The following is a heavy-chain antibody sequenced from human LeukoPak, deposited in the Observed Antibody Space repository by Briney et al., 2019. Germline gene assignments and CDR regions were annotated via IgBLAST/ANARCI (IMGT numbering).Heavy chain of an antibody. CDR3: ARGDSVLTNY. D-gene: IGHD3-9*01. Sequence: ASVKVSCKASGYTFTSYYIDWVRQAPGQGLEWMGLINPSGGSTNYAQKFQGRVTMTRDTSTSTVCMELSSLRSEDTAVYYCARGDSVLTNYWGQGTLVTVSS. V-gene: IGHV1-46*01. J-gene: IGHJ4*02. CDR1: GYTFTSYY. CDR2: INPSGGST.